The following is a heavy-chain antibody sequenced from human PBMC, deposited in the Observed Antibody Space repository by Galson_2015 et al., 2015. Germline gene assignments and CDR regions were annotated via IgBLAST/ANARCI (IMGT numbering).Heavy chain of an antibody. CDR3: AKEGPVAVAGYYYYGMDV. J-gene: IGHJ6*02. CDR2: IRGNDDIT. Sequence: SLRLSCAASGFTFSSYVMSWVRQAPGKGLEWVSAIRGNDDITYYPDSVKGRFTISRDNSRNTLYLQMNSPRAEDTAVYYCAKEGPVAVAGYYYYGMDVWGQGTTVTVSS. CDR1: GFTFSSYV. D-gene: IGHD2-2*01. V-gene: IGHV3-23*01.